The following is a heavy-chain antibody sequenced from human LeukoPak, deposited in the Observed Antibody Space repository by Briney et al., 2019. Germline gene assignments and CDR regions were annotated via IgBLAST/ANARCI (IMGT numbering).Heavy chain of an antibody. D-gene: IGHD6-19*01. J-gene: IGHJ6*02. CDR2: INPNSGGT. V-gene: IGHV1-2*02. CDR1: GYTFTGYY. CDR3: ARDQGSGWSTDYYYYGMDV. Sequence: GASVKVSCKASGYTFTGYYMHWVRQAPGQGLEWMGWINPNSGGTNYAQKFQGRVTMTRATSISTAYMELSRLRSDDTAVYYCARDQGSGWSTDYYYYGMDVWGQGTTVTVSS.